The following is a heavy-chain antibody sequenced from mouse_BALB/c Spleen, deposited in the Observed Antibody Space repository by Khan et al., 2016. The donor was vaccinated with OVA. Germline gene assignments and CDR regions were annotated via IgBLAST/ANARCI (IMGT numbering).Heavy chain of an antibody. V-gene: IGHV5-9-3*01. D-gene: IGHD2-3*01. Sequence: EVQLLESGGGLVRPGGSLKLSCAASGFSFSSYSMSWIRQTPEQRLEWVATISSGGTYTYYPHSVKGQFTISRDKATHTLYLQMSSLTSEDTAMYYGPRHRGYYYHNPDFDYWGQGTTLTVSS. CDR2: ISSGGTYT. CDR3: PRHRGYYYHNPDFDY. CDR1: GFSFSSYS. J-gene: IGHJ2*01.